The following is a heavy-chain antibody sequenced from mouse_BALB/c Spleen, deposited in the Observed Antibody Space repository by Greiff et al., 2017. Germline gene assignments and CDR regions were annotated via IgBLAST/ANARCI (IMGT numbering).Heavy chain of an antibody. CDR2: ISSGGGST. Sequence: EVQLVESGGGLVKPGGSLKLSCAASGFAFSSYDMSWVRQTPEKRLEWVAYISSGGGSTYYPDTVKGRFTISRDNAKNTLYLQMSSLKSEDTAMYYCARHYYGSSYWFAYWGQGTLVTVSA. J-gene: IGHJ3*01. CDR3: ARHYYGSSYWFAY. V-gene: IGHV5-12-1*01. D-gene: IGHD1-1*01. CDR1: GFAFSSYD.